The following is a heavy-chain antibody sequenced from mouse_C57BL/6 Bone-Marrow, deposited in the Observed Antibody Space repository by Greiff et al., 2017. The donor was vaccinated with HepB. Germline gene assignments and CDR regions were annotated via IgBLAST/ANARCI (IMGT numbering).Heavy chain of an antibody. CDR2: INPGSGGT. CDR1: GYAFTNYL. Sequence: VQLQQSGAELVRPGTSVKVSCKASGYAFTNYLIEWVKQRPGQGLEWIGVINPGSGGTNYNEKFKGTATLTADKSSSTAYMQLSSLTSEDSAVYFCARSGYSNFPYAMDYWGQGTSVTVSS. V-gene: IGHV1-54*01. D-gene: IGHD2-5*01. J-gene: IGHJ4*01. CDR3: ARSGYSNFPYAMDY.